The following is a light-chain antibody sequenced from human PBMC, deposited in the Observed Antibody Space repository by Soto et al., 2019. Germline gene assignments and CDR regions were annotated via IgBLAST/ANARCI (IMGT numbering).Light chain of an antibody. CDR3: HQYGTSPLT. CDR2: GAS. Sequence: EIVLAQSPGIVSLSPGERATLSCRASQTISGTSLAWYQQKPGQAPRLLIYGASSRATGIPDRFTGSGSATDLTLTISRLEPEDFGIYYCHQYGTSPLTFGGGTKVEIK. V-gene: IGKV3-20*01. J-gene: IGKJ4*01. CDR1: QTISGTS.